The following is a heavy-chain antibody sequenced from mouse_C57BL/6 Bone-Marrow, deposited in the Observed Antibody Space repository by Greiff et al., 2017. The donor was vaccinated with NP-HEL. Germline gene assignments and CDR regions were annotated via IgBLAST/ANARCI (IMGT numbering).Heavy chain of an antibody. D-gene: IGHD1-1*01. Sequence: EVKLMESGGGLVKPGGSLKLSCAASGFTFSSYAMSWVRQTPEKRLEWVATISDGGSYTYYPDNVKGRFTISRDNAKNNLYLQMSHLKSEDTAMYYCARDGGYYEGFDYWGQGTTLTVSS. V-gene: IGHV5-4*01. J-gene: IGHJ2*01. CDR1: GFTFSSYA. CDR3: ARDGGYYEGFDY. CDR2: ISDGGSYT.